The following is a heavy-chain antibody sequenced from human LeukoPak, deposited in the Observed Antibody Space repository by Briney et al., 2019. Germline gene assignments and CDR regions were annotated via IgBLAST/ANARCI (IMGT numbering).Heavy chain of an antibody. CDR3: AEASWVSNADAVL. CDR1: GFTVSSYA. Sequence: GGSLRLSCAASGFTVSSYAMSWVREAPARGLEWVSSLRGNGDTFYADSVKGRFNLSRDDSRNTVYLQLNNLRVEDTAVYYCAEASWVSNADAVLWGQGTVVTVSS. D-gene: IGHD1-1*01. CDR2: LRGNGDT. J-gene: IGHJ4*02. V-gene: IGHV3-23*01.